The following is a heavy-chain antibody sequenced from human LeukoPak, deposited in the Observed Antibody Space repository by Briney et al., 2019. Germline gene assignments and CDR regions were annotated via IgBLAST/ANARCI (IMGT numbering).Heavy chain of an antibody. J-gene: IGHJ5*02. V-gene: IGHV3-11*04. CDR1: GFTFSYHY. Sequence: GGSLRLSCAASGFTFSYHYMSWIRQAPGKGPEWVSYISTSGSIINYADSVKGRFTISRDNAKNSLFLQMNSLRAEDTAVYYCARGLRAGGDPWGQGTLVTVSS. CDR3: ARGLRAGGDP. D-gene: IGHD3-10*01. CDR2: ISTSGSII.